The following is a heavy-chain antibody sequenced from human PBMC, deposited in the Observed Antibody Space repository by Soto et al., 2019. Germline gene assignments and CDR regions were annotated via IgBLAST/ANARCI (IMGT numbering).Heavy chain of an antibody. CDR2: IIPIFGTA. Sequence: SVKVSCKASGGTFSSYAISWVRQAPGQGLEWMGGIIPIFGTANYAQKFQGRVTITADETTSTAYMELSSLRSEDTAVYYCASEGERGYSYGAYYYGMDVWGQGTTVTVSS. J-gene: IGHJ6*02. CDR3: ASEGERGYSYGAYYYGMDV. D-gene: IGHD5-18*01. CDR1: GGTFSSYA. V-gene: IGHV1-69*13.